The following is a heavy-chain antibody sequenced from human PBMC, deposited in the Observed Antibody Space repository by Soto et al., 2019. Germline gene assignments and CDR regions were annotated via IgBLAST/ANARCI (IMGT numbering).Heavy chain of an antibody. D-gene: IGHD3-16*01. CDR1: RDTFNKYA. V-gene: IGHV1-69*01. CDR2: IIPIFSSR. CDR3: ARGETYLGV. Sequence: QVQLVQSGAEVKKPGSSVKVSCKTSRDTFNKYAFNWVRQAPGQGLEWMGWIIPIFSSRNYAEKFQGRGTITADDSTSTAYMGLRSLRFEDTAVYYCARGETYLGVWGQGTTVTVSS. J-gene: IGHJ6*02.